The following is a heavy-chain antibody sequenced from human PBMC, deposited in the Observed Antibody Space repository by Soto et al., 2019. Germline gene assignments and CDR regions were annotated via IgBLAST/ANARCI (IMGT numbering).Heavy chain of an antibody. V-gene: IGHV4-61*01. CDR2: IYYSGST. Sequence: SETLSLTCTVSGGSVSSGSYYWSWIRQPPGKGLEWIGYIYYSGSTNYNPSLKSRVTISVDTSKNQFSLKLSSVTAADTAVYYCARTVAGCFDPWGQRTLVTVFS. CDR3: ARTVAGCFDP. J-gene: IGHJ5*02. CDR1: GGSVSSGSYY. D-gene: IGHD6-19*01.